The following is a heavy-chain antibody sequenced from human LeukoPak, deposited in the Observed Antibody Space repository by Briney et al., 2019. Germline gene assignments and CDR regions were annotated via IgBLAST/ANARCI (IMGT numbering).Heavy chain of an antibody. CDR1: GGSMTIYY. V-gene: IGHV4-59*08. CDR2: IYYGGST. D-gene: IGHD6-6*01. Sequence: PSETLSLTCTVSGGSMTIYYWNCIRRPPGEGLEWIEYIYYGGSTNYNPSIESRVTISVDTPKNQFCLKLSSVTAADTAVYYCARREISSSSLRYWGQGTLVTVSS. J-gene: IGHJ4*02. CDR3: ARREISSSSLRY.